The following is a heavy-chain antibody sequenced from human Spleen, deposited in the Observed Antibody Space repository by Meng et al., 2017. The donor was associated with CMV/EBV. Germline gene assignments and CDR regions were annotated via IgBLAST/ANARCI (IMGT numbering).Heavy chain of an antibody. D-gene: IGHD2-15*01. V-gene: IGHV3-7*04. J-gene: IGHJ4*02. Sequence: GESLKISCAASGFTFSSYWMSWVRQAPGKGLEWVANIKQDGSVKYYVDSVKGRFTISRDNAKNSLYLQMNSLRAEDTAVYYCARVCSGGSCFSNWGQGTLVTVSS. CDR2: IKQDGSVK. CDR1: GFTFSSYW. CDR3: ARVCSGGSCFSN.